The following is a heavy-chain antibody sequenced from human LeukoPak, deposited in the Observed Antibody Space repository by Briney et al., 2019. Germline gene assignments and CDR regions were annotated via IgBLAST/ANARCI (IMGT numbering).Heavy chain of an antibody. V-gene: IGHV3-11*01. J-gene: IGHJ6*02. CDR1: GFTFSDYY. CDR2: ISSSGSTI. D-gene: IGHD2-15*01. CDR3: ARARAGGRTYYYYGMDV. Sequence: GGSLRLSCAASGFTFSDYYMSWIRQAPGKGLEWVSYISSSGSTIYYADSVKGRFTISRDNAKNSLYLQMNSLRAGDTAVYYCARARAGGRTYYYYGMDVWGQGTTVTVSS.